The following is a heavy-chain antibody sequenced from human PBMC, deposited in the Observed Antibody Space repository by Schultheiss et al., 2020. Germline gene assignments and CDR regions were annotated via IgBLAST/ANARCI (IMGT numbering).Heavy chain of an antibody. Sequence: GGSLRLSCAASGFTFSSYAMHWVRQAPGKGLEWVGRIKSKTDGGTTDYAAPVKGRFTISRDDSKNTLYLQMNSLRAEDTAVYYCARDSIAATGGYWGQGTLVTVSS. CDR3: ARDSIAATGGY. CDR1: GFTFSSYA. CDR2: IKSKTDGGTT. V-gene: IGHV3-15*01. J-gene: IGHJ4*02. D-gene: IGHD6-13*01.